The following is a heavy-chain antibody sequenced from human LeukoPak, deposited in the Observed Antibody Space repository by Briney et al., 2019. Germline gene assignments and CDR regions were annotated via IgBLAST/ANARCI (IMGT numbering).Heavy chain of an antibody. CDR2: INPHSGGT. V-gene: IGHV1-2*02. D-gene: IGHD2-2*01. CDR3: VRDRTKYCSSTSCPLDY. J-gene: IGHJ4*02. Sequence: GASVKVSCKASGYTFINYDFSWVRQAPGQGLEWMGWINPHSGGTNYAQKFQGRVTMTRDTSISTAYMELSRLRSDDTAVYYCVRDRTKYCSSTSCPLDYWGQGTLVTVSS. CDR1: GYTFINYD.